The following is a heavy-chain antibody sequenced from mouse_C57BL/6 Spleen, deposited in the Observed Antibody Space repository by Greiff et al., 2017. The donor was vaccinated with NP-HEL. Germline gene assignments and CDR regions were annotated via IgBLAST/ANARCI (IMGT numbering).Heavy chain of an antibody. CDR1: GYTFTSYW. Sequence: QVQLQQPGAELVKPGASVKLSCKASGYTFTSYWMQWVKQRPGQGLEWIGEIDPSDSYTNYNQKFKGKATLTVDTSSSTAYMQLSSLTSEDSAVYYCARRRDGPYAMDYWGQGTSVTVSS. CDR2: IDPSDSYT. D-gene: IGHD2-3*01. V-gene: IGHV1-50*01. CDR3: ARRRDGPYAMDY. J-gene: IGHJ4*01.